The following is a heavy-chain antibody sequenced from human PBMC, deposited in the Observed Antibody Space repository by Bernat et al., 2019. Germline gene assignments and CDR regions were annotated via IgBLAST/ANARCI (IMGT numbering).Heavy chain of an antibody. CDR3: ARSNYDFWVGYRANYYYYGMDV. Sequence: QVQLVESGGGVVQPGRSLRLSCEASGFTFSSYGMHWVRQAPGKGLEGVAVIWYDGSNKYYADSVKGRFTISRDNSKNTLYLKMNSLSAEDTAVYYCARSNYDFWVGYRANYYYYGMDVWGQGTTVTVSS. CDR1: GFTFSSYG. J-gene: IGHJ6*02. D-gene: IGHD3-3*01. CDR2: IWYDGSNK. V-gene: IGHV3-33*01.